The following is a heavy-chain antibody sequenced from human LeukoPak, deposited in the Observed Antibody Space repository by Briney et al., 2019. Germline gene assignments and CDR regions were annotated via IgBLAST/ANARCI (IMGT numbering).Heavy chain of an antibody. J-gene: IGHJ4*02. V-gene: IGHV3-74*01. CDR3: AKDRAIAAPMEFDY. CDR1: GFTFTSFW. D-gene: IGHD6-6*01. Sequence: GGSLRLSCAASGFTFTSFWMHWVRRAPGKGLVWVSRVSGDGRTTTYADSVKGRFTISRDNAKNTLYLQMNSLRAEDTAVYYCAKDRAIAAPMEFDYWGQGTLVTVSS. CDR2: VSGDGRTT.